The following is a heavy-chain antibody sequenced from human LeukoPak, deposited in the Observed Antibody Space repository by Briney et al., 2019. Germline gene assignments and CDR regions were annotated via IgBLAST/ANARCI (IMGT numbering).Heavy chain of an antibody. Sequence: SETLSLTCTVSGGSISSSSYYWGWIRQPPGKGLEWIGSIYYSGSTYYNPSLKSRVTISVDTSKNQFSLKLSSVTAADTAVYYCARGPPGYFRKFDYWGQGTLVTVSS. V-gene: IGHV4-39*01. J-gene: IGHJ4*02. CDR1: GGSISSSSYY. CDR3: ARGPPGYFRKFDY. CDR2: IYYSGST. D-gene: IGHD2/OR15-2a*01.